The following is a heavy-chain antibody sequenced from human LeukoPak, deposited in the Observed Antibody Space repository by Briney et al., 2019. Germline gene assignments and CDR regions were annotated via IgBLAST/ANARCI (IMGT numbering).Heavy chain of an antibody. J-gene: IGHJ4*02. Sequence: PGGSLRLSCTASGFTFDNYAMIWVRQAPGKGLEWVSGISSGVGSTDYADSVKGRFTISRDNSKNRLYLQMNSLRAEDTAVYYCAKLGRFAKGDYWGQGTLVTVSS. D-gene: IGHD3-10*01. CDR1: GFTFDNYA. CDR3: AKLGRFAKGDY. CDR2: ISSGVGST. V-gene: IGHV3-23*01.